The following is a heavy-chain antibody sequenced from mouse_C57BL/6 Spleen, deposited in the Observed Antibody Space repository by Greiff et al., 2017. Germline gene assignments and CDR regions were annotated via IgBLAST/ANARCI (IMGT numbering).Heavy chain of an antibody. V-gene: IGHV14-4*01. D-gene: IGHD1-1*01. Sequence: EVQLQQSGAELVRPGASVKLSCTASGFNIKDDYMHWVKQRPEQGLEWIGWIDPENGDTEYASKFQGKATITADTSSNTAYLQLSSLTSEDTAVYYCTTYYGSAGFAYWGQGTLVTVSA. CDR3: TTYYGSAGFAY. CDR1: GFNIKDDY. CDR2: IDPENGDT. J-gene: IGHJ3*01.